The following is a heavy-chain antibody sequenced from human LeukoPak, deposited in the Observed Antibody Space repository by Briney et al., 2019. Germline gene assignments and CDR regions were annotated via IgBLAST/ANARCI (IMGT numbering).Heavy chain of an antibody. CDR2: IRYDGSDI. CDR1: GFIFTSYG. Sequence: PGGSLRLSCAASGFIFTSYGMHWVRQAPGKGLEWVSFIRYDGSDIDYADSAKGRFTISRDNSKNTLYLQMNSVRVEDTAVYYCASGTYTHYYFDYWGQGTLVTVSS. V-gene: IGHV3-30*02. D-gene: IGHD1-26*01. CDR3: ASGTYTHYYFDY. J-gene: IGHJ4*02.